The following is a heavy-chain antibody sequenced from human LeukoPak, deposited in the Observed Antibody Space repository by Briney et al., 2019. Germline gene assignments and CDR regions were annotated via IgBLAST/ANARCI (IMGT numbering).Heavy chain of an antibody. CDR1: GFTFSSSP. D-gene: IGHD5-12*01. V-gene: IGHV3-23*01. CDR2: ITGSGGNT. Sequence: GGSLRLSCAGSGFTFSSSPMSWFRQAPGQGLNWVSGITGSGGNTYYADSVKGRFTISRDSPKNTLYLELNSLRAEDTAVYYCAKSKFATSAYDGSLDSWGQGTLVTVSS. J-gene: IGHJ4*02. CDR3: AKSKFATSAYDGSLDS.